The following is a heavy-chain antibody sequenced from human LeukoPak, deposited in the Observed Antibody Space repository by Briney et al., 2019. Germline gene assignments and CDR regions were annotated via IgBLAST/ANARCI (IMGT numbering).Heavy chain of an antibody. CDR1: GYTFTSYD. CDR3: ARTPRGADIDN. Sequence: ASVKVSCKASGYTFTSYDINWVRQATGQGLAWMGWMNPNSGNTGYAQKFQGRVTMTRDTSISTAHMELSSLRYEDTAVYYCARTPRGADIDNWGQGTLVTVSS. D-gene: IGHD6-19*01. J-gene: IGHJ4*02. CDR2: MNPNSGNT. V-gene: IGHV1-8*01.